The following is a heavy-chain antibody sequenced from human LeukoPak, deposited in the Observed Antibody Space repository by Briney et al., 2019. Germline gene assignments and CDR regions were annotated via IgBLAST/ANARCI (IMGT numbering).Heavy chain of an antibody. Sequence: PGGSLRLSCAASGFTFSSYGMHWVRQAPGKGLEWVAVIWYDGSNKYYADSVKGRFTISRDNSKNTLHLQMNSLRAEDTAVYYCARFDYGGNLGFDYWGQGTLVTVSS. CDR2: IWYDGSNK. V-gene: IGHV3-33*01. J-gene: IGHJ4*02. CDR1: GFTFSSYG. D-gene: IGHD4-23*01. CDR3: ARFDYGGNLGFDY.